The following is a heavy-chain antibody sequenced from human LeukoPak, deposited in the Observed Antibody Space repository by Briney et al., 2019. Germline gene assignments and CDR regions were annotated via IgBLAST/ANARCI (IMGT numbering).Heavy chain of an antibody. CDR3: ARRLVPWAFDI. V-gene: IGHV3-7*05. D-gene: IGHD3-16*01. CDR1: GXTFSSYW. Sequence: GGSLRLSWAASGXTFSSYWVSWVRQAPGKGLEWVANIKQDGSEKYYVDSVKGRFTISRDNAKNSLYLQMNSLRAEDTAVYYCARRLVPWAFDIWGQGTMVTVSS. CDR2: IKQDGSEK. J-gene: IGHJ3*02.